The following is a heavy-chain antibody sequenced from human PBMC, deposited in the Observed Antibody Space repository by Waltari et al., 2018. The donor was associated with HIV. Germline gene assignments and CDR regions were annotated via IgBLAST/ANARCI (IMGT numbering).Heavy chain of an antibody. V-gene: IGHV5-10-1*01. CDR1: GYSFTSYW. CDR3: IVDIVVVPAANRDAFDI. D-gene: IGHD2-2*01. Sequence: EVQLVQSGAEVKKPGESLRISCKGSGYSFTSYWISWVRQMPGKGLEWMGRIDPSDSYTNYSPSFQGHVTISADKSISTAYLQWSSLKASDTAMYYCIVDIVVVPAANRDAFDIWGQGTMVTVSS. J-gene: IGHJ3*02. CDR2: IDPSDSYT.